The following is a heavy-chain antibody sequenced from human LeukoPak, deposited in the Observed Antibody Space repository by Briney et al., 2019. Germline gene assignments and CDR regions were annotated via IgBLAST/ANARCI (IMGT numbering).Heavy chain of an antibody. CDR3: ARVFGRQLPDY. CDR2: INPNSGGT. D-gene: IGHD1-26*01. J-gene: IGHJ4*02. Sequence: ASVKVSCKASADTFSGHFIHWVRQAPGQGLEWMGWINPNSGGTNYAQKFQGRVTMTRDTSISTAYMELTSLRSDDTAVYYCARVFGRQLPDYWGQGTLVTVSS. V-gene: IGHV1-2*02. CDR1: ADTFSGHF.